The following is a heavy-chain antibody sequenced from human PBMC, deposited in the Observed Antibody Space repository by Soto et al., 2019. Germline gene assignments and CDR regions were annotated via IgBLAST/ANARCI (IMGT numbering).Heavy chain of an antibody. V-gene: IGHV3-23*01. D-gene: IGHD1-26*01. J-gene: IGHJ6*02. CDR3: AKAKGRSNFYYSGLDV. Sequence: GGSLRLSCAASGFTFGSYGMTWVRRAPGKGLECVSGITAATGTTYYADSVKGRFTISRDLSTNTLFLQTNSLRAADSAVYYCAKAKGRSNFYYSGLDVWGQGTTVTVSS. CDR1: GFTFGSYG. CDR2: ITAATGTT.